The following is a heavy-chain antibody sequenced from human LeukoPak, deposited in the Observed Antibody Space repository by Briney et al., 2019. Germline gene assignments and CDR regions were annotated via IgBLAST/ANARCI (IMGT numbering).Heavy chain of an antibody. CDR1: GGSFSGYY. V-gene: IGHV4-34*01. J-gene: IGHJ2*01. D-gene: IGHD4-23*01. CDR2: INHSGST. Sequence: SETLSLTCAVYGGSFSGYYWSWIRQPPGKGLEWIGEINHSGSTNYNPSLKSRVNISVDTSKNQFSLKLSSVTAADTAVYYCARVMTTVATRGYFDLWGRGTLVT. CDR3: ARVMTTVATRGYFDL.